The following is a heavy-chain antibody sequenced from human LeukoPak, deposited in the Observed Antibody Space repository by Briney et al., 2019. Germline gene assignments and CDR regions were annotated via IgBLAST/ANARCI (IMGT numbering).Heavy chain of an antibody. D-gene: IGHD2-2*01. CDR3: ARVADDCSSTSCFDPSPFFDY. J-gene: IGHJ4*02. Sequence: ASVKVSCKASGYTFTGYYMHWVRQAPGQGLEWMGWINPNSGGTNYAQKFQGRVTMTRDTSISTAYRELSRLRSDDTAVYYCARVADDCSSTSCFDPSPFFDYWGQGTLVTVSS. CDR2: INPNSGGT. V-gene: IGHV1-2*02. CDR1: GYTFTGYY.